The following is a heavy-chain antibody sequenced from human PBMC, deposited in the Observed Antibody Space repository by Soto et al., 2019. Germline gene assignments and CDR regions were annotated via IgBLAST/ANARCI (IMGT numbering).Heavy chain of an antibody. D-gene: IGHD4-17*01. CDR3: ARTTVTNYFDY. V-gene: IGHV3-30-3*01. CDR2: ISYDGSNK. CDR1: GFTFSSYA. Sequence: QVQLVGSGGGVVQPGRSLRLSCAASGFTFSSYAMHWVRQGPGKGLEWVAVISYDGSNKYYADSVKGRFTISRDNSKNTLYLQMNSLRAEDTAVYYCARTTVTNYFDYWGQGTLVTVSS. J-gene: IGHJ4*02.